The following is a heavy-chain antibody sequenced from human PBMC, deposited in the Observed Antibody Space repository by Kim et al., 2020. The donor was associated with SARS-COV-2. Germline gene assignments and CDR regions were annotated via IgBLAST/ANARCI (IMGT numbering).Heavy chain of an antibody. CDR3: ARSDWVDP. V-gene: IGHV3-74*03. CDR2: IRGDGTST. Sequence: GGSLRLSCAASGFTMRNYWMNWLRQAPGKGLEWVSRIRGDGTSTTYADSVKGRFIISRDISKNTLHLQMNSLRVEDTAVYYCARSDWVDPWGQGTLVTV. J-gene: IGHJ5*02. D-gene: IGHD3-3*01. CDR1: GFTMRNYW.